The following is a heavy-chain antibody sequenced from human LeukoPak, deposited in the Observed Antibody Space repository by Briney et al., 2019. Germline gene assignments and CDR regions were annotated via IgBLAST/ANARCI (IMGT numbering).Heavy chain of an antibody. CDR1: GFTFTNSA. Sequence: GGSLRLSCAASGFTFTNSAMNWVRQAPGKGLEWVSSISSSSSYIYYADSVKGRFTISRDNAKNSLYLQMNSLRAEDTAVYYCARDLGGRWYVRETGFDYWGQGTLVTVSS. CDR3: ARDLGGRWYVRETGFDY. J-gene: IGHJ4*02. V-gene: IGHV3-21*01. D-gene: IGHD6-13*01. CDR2: ISSSSSYI.